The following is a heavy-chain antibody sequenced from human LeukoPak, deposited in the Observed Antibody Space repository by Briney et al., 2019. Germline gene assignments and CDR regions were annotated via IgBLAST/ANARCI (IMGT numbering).Heavy chain of an antibody. CDR3: TTDGLLTGPHGVFAFDI. CDR1: GFTFSSYA. V-gene: IGHV3-15*01. CDR2: IKSRTDGGTT. D-gene: IGHD3-9*01. Sequence: GGSLRLSCAASGFTFSSYAMSWVRQAPGKGLEWVGRIKSRTDGGTTDYAAPVKGRFTISRDDSKNTLYLQMNSLKTEDTAVYYCTTDGLLTGPHGVFAFDIWGQGTMVTVSS. J-gene: IGHJ3*02.